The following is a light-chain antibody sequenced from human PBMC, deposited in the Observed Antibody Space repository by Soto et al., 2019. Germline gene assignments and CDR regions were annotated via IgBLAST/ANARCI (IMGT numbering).Light chain of an antibody. J-gene: IGKJ5*01. Sequence: EIVMTQSPATLSVSPGERATLSCRASQSVSSNLAWYQQKPGQAPRLLIYAASNRAAGIPDRFSGSGSGTDFTLTISSLQPEDFATYYCQQSYSTSITFGQGTRLEI. CDR1: QSVSSN. V-gene: IGKV3D-15*01. CDR2: AAS. CDR3: QQSYSTSIT.